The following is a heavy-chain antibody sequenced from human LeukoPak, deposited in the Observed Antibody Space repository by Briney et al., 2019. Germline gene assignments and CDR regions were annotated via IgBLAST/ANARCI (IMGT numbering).Heavy chain of an antibody. V-gene: IGHV3-23*01. CDR1: GFTFSTFA. CDR2: IFPSGGEI. CDR3: AKRIQSAMATGY. J-gene: IGHJ4*02. D-gene: IGHD5-18*01. Sequence: GGSLRLSCAASGFTFSTFAMIWVRQPPGKGLEWVSSIFPSGGEIHYADSVKGRFTISRDNSKNTLYLQMNSLRGEDTAVYYCAKRIQSAMATGYWGQGTLVTVSS.